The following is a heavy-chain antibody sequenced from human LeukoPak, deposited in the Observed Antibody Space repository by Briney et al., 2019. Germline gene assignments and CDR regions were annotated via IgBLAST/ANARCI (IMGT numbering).Heavy chain of an antibody. Sequence: PGGSLRLSCAASGFTLSDYWMSWVRQAPGKGPEWVAHINQDGSEEHYMDSVKARFIISRDNAKNSLSLQMDSLRAEDTAVYYCVRDGGVSGYDLLDYWGQGTLVTVSS. CDR2: INQDGSEE. J-gene: IGHJ4*02. CDR3: VRDGGVSGYDLLDY. D-gene: IGHD5-12*01. CDR1: GFTLSDYW. V-gene: IGHV3-7*01.